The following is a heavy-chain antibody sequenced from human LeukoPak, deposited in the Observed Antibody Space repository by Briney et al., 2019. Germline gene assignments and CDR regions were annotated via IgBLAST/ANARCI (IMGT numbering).Heavy chain of an antibody. CDR1: GGSISSYY. Sequence: PSETLSLTCTVSGGSISSYYWNWIRQPPGKGLEWIGYIYYSGSTNYNPSLKSRVTISLDTSKNQFSLNLNSVTAADTAVYYCARELKVGNTGYYFDYWGQGTLVTVSS. CDR2: IYYSGST. D-gene: IGHD2/OR15-2a*01. V-gene: IGHV4-59*01. CDR3: ARELKVGNTGYYFDY. J-gene: IGHJ4*02.